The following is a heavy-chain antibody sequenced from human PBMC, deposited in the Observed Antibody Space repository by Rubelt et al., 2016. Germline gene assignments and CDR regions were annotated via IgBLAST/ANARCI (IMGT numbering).Heavy chain of an antibody. J-gene: IGHJ4*02. D-gene: IGHD3-22*01. CDR1: GYTFTSYG. CDR3: ASDADYYDSSGYYPY. Sequence: QIQLVQSGPEVEKPGASVKVSCKASGYTFTSYGISWVRQAPGQGLEWMGWISAYNGNTNYAQKLQGRVTMTTDTSTSTAYMELRSLRSDDTAVYYCASDADYYDSSGYYPYWGQGTLVTVSS. V-gene: IGHV1-18*01. CDR2: ISAYNGNT.